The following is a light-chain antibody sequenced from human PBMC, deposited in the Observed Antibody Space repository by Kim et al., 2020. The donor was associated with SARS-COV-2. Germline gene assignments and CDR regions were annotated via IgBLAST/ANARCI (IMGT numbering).Light chain of an antibody. V-gene: IGLV1-44*01. CDR3: AAWDDSLSEVV. CDR2: NNN. Sequence: QSVLTQPPSASGTPGQRVTISCYGSSSNIGSSTVDWYQQLPGTAPKLLIYNNNQWPSGVPDRISGSKSGTSASLAISGLQTEDEADYYCAAWDDSLSEVVFGGGTQLTVL. CDR1: SSNIGSST. J-gene: IGLJ2*01.